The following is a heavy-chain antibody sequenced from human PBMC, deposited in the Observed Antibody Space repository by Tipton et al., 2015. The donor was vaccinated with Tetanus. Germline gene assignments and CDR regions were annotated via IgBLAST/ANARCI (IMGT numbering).Heavy chain of an antibody. CDR1: GGSMRGDH. Sequence: GLVKPSETLSLICTVSGGSMRGDHWSWIRQPPGKGLEWLGHTYDSGRINYNPSLKSRVTISVDASGNQFSLTLNSVTAADTAVYFCAGYRVGWGGRGYWGQGTLVTVSS. D-gene: IGHD5-24*01. CDR2: TYDSGRI. V-gene: IGHV4-59*01. CDR3: AGYRVGWGGRGY. J-gene: IGHJ4*02.